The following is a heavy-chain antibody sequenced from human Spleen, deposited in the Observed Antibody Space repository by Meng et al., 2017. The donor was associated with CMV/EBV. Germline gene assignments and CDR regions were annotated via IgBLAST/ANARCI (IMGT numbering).Heavy chain of an antibody. CDR3: ASHGDYYYYYGMDV. J-gene: IGHJ6*02. Sequence: SETLSLTCTVSGGSITSSYYWAWIRQPPGRRLEWIGSVHHSGNTYFRPSLKSRATISVDTSNNQFSLRLSSVTAADTAMYYCASHGDYYYYYGMDVWGQGTTVTVSS. V-gene: IGHV4-39*07. CDR1: GGSITSSYY. D-gene: IGHD3-3*01. CDR2: VHHSGNT.